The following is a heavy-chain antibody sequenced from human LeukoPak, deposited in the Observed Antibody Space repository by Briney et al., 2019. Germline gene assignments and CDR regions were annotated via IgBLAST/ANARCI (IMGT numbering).Heavy chain of an antibody. J-gene: IGHJ4*02. CDR3: ARTAGWSFGFDY. CDR1: GGSISSGGYY. V-gene: IGHV4-31*03. Sequence: TLSLTCTVSGGSISSGGYYWTWIRQYPGKGLEWIGYIYNSGTTYYNPSLQSRVTISGDTSKNRFSLKLSSVTAADTAVYYCARTAGWSFGFDYWGQGTLVTVS. D-gene: IGHD1-26*01. CDR2: IYNSGTT.